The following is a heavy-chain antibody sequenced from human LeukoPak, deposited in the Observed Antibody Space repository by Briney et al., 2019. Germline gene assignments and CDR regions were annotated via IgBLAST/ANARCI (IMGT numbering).Heavy chain of an antibody. CDR1: GFTFSSYA. J-gene: IGHJ6*02. Sequence: GGSLRLSCAASGFTFSSYAMSWVRQAPGKGLEWVSSISSSGGSTYYADSVKGRFTISRDNSKNTLYLQMNSLRAEDTAVYYCARGSSYGMDVWGQGTTVTVSS. V-gene: IGHV3-23*01. CDR3: ARGSSYGMDV. CDR2: ISSSGGST.